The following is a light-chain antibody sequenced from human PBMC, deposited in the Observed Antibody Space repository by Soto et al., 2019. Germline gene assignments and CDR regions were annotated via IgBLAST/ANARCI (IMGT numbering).Light chain of an antibody. J-gene: IGLJ1*01. CDR1: TSDFNYYNS. Sequence: QSVLTQPASVSGSPGQSITISCTGTTSDFNYYNSVSWYQHHPGQAPKLMIYNVSNRPSGVSYRFSGSKSGNTASLTFSGLQAEDEADYYCTSYTSSTTYFFGTGTKVTVL. CDR3: TSYTSSTTYF. CDR2: NVS. V-gene: IGLV2-14*03.